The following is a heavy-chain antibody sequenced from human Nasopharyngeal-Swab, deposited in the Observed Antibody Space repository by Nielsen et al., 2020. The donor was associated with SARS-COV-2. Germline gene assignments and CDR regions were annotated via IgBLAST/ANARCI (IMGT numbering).Heavy chain of an antibody. J-gene: IGHJ6*02. CDR2: ISSSSAYI. CDR1: GFTFNTYS. Sequence: GESLKISCAASGFTFNTYSMNWVRQAPGKGLEWVSSISSSSAYIYYADSVKGRFTISRDNAKNSLYLQMNSLRAEDTAVYYCARGGIAAAADYYYGMDVWGQGTTVTVSS. CDR3: ARGGIAAAADYYYGMDV. V-gene: IGHV3-21*01. D-gene: IGHD6-13*01.